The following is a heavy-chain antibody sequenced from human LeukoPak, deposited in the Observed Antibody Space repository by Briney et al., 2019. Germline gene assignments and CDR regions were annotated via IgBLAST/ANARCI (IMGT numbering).Heavy chain of an antibody. CDR1: GASIRSGDYY. CDR3: ARRNRRYFGWSETHYYFDY. D-gene: IGHD3-9*01. V-gene: IGHV4-30-4*01. J-gene: IGHJ4*02. CDR2: IYYSGST. Sequence: PSQTLSLTCTVSGASIRSGDYYWSWIRQPPGKGLEWIGYIYYSGSTNYNPSLKSRVTISIDTSKNQFSLKLSSVTAADTAVYYCARRNRRYFGWSETHYYFDYWGQGTLVTVSS.